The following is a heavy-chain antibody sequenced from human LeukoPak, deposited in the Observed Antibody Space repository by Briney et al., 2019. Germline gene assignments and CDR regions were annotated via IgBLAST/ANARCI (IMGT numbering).Heavy chain of an antibody. D-gene: IGHD6-6*01. J-gene: IGHJ5*02. V-gene: IGHV1-2*02. CDR1: GYTFTGYY. CDR3: ASSRYSSSSVWFDP. CDR2: TNPNSGGT. Sequence: ASVKVSCKASGYTFTGYYMHWVRQAPGQGLEWMGWTNPNSGGTNYAQKFQGRVTMTRDTSISTAYMELSRLRSDDTAVYYCASSRYSSSSVWFDPWGQGTLVTVSS.